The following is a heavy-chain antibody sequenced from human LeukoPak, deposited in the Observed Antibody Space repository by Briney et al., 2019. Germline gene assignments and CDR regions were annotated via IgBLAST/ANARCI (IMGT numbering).Heavy chain of an antibody. J-gene: IGHJ6*02. CDR3: ARQDCSGGSCPPYYYYGMDV. Sequence: GESLKISCKGSGYGFTSYWIGWVRQMPGKGLEWMGIIYPGDSDTRYSPSFQGQVTISADKSISTAYLQWSSLKASDTAMYYCARQDCSGGSCPPYYYYGMDVWGQGTTVTVSS. CDR1: GYGFTSYW. V-gene: IGHV5-51*01. D-gene: IGHD2-15*01. CDR2: IYPGDSDT.